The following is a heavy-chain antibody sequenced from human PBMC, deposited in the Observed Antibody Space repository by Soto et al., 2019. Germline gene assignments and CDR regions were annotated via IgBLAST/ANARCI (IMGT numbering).Heavy chain of an antibody. D-gene: IGHD3-9*01. J-gene: IGHJ4*02. V-gene: IGHV4-61*05. CDR3: ARGRYFDWLFDY. CDR1: GGSISSSSYY. Sequence: PSETLSLTCTVSGGSISSSSYYWAWIRQPPGKGLEWIGEINHSGSTNYNPSVRGRVTISADTSKNQFSLKLTSVSAADTAVYFCARGRYFDWLFDYWGQRTLVTSPQ. CDR2: INHSGST.